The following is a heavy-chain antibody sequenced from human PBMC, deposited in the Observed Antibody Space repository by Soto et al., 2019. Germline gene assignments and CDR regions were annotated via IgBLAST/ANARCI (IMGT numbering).Heavy chain of an antibody. D-gene: IGHD2-2*01. Sequence: SETLSLTCTVSGGSVISGSYYWSWIRQPPGKGLELIGYIYYSGSTNYNPSLKSRVTISVDTSKNQFSLKLSSVTAADTAVYYCARGDIVLVPAARGYYYYGMDVWGQGTTVTVSS. CDR1: GGSVISGSYY. J-gene: IGHJ6*02. CDR3: ARGDIVLVPAARGYYYYGMDV. CDR2: IYYSGST. V-gene: IGHV4-61*01.